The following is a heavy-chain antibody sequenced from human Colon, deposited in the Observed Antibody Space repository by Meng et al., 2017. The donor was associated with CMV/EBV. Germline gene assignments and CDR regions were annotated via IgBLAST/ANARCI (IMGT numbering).Heavy chain of an antibody. CDR1: GFTVSNNY. CDR3: AKGADFHDFWSGFAY. CDR2: ISGSGVTT. V-gene: IGHV3-23*01. Sequence: GESLKISCAASGFTVSNNYMNWVRQAPGKGLEWVSSISGSGVTTYYSDAVKGRFTSSRDNSRNTLHLQINSLRADDTAVYYCAKGADFHDFWSGFAYWGQGAVVTVSS. J-gene: IGHJ4*02. D-gene: IGHD3-3*01.